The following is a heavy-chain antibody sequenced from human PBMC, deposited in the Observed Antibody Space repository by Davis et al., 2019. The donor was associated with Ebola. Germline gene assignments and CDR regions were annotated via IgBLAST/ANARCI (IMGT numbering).Heavy chain of an antibody. D-gene: IGHD4-11*01. CDR1: GFTFSSYW. Sequence: PGGSLRLSCAASGFTFSSYWMSWVRQAPGKGLEWVANIKQDGSEKYYVDSVKGRFTISRDNAKNSLYLQMTSLRAEDTAVYYCASLDSNLVSSDYWGQGTLVTVSS. J-gene: IGHJ4*02. CDR2: IKQDGSEK. CDR3: ASLDSNLVSSDY. V-gene: IGHV3-7*03.